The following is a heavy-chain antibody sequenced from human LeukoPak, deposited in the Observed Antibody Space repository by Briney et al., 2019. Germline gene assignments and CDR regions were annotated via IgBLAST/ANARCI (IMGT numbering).Heavy chain of an antibody. CDR2: IYCSGST. J-gene: IGHJ5*02. CDR3: ARLPSRWFDP. CDR1: GGSISSYY. V-gene: IGHV4-59*08. D-gene: IGHD3-9*01. Sequence: SETLSLTCTVSGGSISSYYWSWIRQPPGKGLEWIGYIYCSGSTNYNPSLKSRVTISVDTSKNQFSLKLISVTAADTAVYYCARLPSRWFDPWGQGTLVTVSS.